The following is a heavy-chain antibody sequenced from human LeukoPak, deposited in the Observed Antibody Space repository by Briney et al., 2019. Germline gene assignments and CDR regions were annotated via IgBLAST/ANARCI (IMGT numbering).Heavy chain of an antibody. CDR1: GGTFIIYA. CDR2: IIPIFGTA. D-gene: IGHD6-13*01. V-gene: IGHV1-69*06. J-gene: IGHJ4*02. CDR3: ARGGSSWYPYFDY. Sequence: ASVKVSFKASGGTFIIYAISWVRQAPGQGVEWMGGIIPIFGTANYAQKFQGRVTITADKSTSTAYMELSSLRSEDTAVYYCARGGSSWYPYFDYWGQGTLVTVSS.